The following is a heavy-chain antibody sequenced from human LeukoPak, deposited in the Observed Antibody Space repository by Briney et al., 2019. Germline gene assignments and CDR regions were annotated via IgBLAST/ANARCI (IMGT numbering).Heavy chain of an antibody. CDR1: GFTVSSNY. CDR3: ATTRRTYYDFWSGYDYYGMDV. V-gene: IGHV3-66*01. D-gene: IGHD3-3*01. J-gene: IGHJ6*02. CDR2: IYSGGST. Sequence: PGGSLRLSCAASGFTVSSNYMSWVRQAPGKGLEWVSVIYSGGSTYYADSVKGRFTISRDNSKNTLYLQMNSLRAEDTAVYYCATTRRTYYDFWSGYDYYGMDVWGQGTTVTVSS.